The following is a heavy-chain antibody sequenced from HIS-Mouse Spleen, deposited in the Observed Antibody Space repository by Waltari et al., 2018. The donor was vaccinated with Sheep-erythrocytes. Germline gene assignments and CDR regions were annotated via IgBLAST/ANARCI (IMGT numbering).Heavy chain of an antibody. V-gene: IGHV4-39*07. J-gene: IGHJ4*02. Sequence: QLQLQESGPGLVKPSETLSLTCTVPGGSITSSRYYWGWIRQPPGKGLEWIGSIYYSGSTYYNPSLKSRVTISVDTSKNQFSLKLSSVTAADTAVYYCARDYVPGIRGYFDYWGQGTLVTVSS. D-gene: IGHD3-10*01. CDR1: GGSITSSRYY. CDR3: ARDYVPGIRGYFDY. CDR2: IYYSGST.